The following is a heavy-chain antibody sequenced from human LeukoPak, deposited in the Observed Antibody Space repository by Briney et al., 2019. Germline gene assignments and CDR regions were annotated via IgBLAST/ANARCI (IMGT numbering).Heavy chain of an antibody. J-gene: IGHJ5*02. Sequence: TGGSLRLSCAASGFTFSSYSMNWVRQAPGKGLEWVSSISSSSSYIYYADSVKGRFTISRDNAKNSLYLQMNSLRAEDTAVYYCARDLTNLPTGAWFDPWGQGTLVTVSS. CDR2: ISSSSSYI. CDR1: GFTFSSYS. CDR3: ARDLTNLPTGAWFDP. D-gene: IGHD2-8*02. V-gene: IGHV3-21*01.